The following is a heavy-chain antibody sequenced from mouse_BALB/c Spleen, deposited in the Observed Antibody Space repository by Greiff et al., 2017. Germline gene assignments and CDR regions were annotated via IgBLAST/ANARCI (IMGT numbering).Heavy chain of an antibody. CDR3: ARGTARAPYAMDY. V-gene: IGHV5-17*02. D-gene: IGHD3-2*01. CDR2: ISSGSSTI. Sequence: EVQLVESGGGLVQPGGSRKLSCAASGFTFSSFGMHWVRQAPEKGLEWVAYISSGSSTIYYADTVKGRFTISRDNPKNTLFLQMTSLRSEDTAMYDCARGTARAPYAMDYWGQGTSVTVSS. CDR1: GFTFSSFG. J-gene: IGHJ4*01.